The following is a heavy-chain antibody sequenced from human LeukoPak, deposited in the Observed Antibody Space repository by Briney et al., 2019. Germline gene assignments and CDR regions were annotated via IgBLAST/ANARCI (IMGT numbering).Heavy chain of an antibody. CDR3: AKDPNGDYVGAFDS. V-gene: IGHV3-23*01. CDR2: ITGGGGGT. J-gene: IGHJ3*01. CDR1: GLTFSDYA. Sequence: GGSLRLSCAASGLTFSDYAMTWVRQAPGKGREWVSSITGGGGGTSYGDSVKGRFTVYRDNSKNTLYLQMNSLRAEDTAIYYCAKDPNGDYVGAFDSWGQGTLVTVSS. D-gene: IGHD4-17*01.